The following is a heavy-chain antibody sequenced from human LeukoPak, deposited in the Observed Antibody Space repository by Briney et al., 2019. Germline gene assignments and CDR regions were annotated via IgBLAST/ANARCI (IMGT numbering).Heavy chain of an antibody. CDR2: IYHSGST. J-gene: IGHJ4*02. CDR1: GGSISSNSYY. D-gene: IGHD5-12*01. V-gene: IGHV4-39*07. CDR3: ARGAHIVAQGSYYFDY. Sequence: SETLSLTCAVSGGSISSNSYYWGWIRQPPGKGLEWIGSIYHSGSTYYNPSLKSRVTISVDTSKNQFSLKLSSVTAADTAVYYCARGAHIVAQGSYYFDYWGQGTLVTVSS.